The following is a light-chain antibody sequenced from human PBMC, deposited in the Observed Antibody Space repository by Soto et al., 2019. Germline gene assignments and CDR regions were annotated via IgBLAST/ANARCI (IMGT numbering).Light chain of an antibody. V-gene: IGKV3-20*01. CDR1: QSVTSNF. CDR3: QQYGSSPRVT. Sequence: IGLTQSPGTLSLSPGERATLSSRASQSVTSNFLAWYQQRPGQPPRLLIYGASYRATGIPDRFSGSGSGTDFTLTISRLEPEDFAVYYCQQYGSSPRVTFGGGTKVEIK. J-gene: IGKJ4*01. CDR2: GAS.